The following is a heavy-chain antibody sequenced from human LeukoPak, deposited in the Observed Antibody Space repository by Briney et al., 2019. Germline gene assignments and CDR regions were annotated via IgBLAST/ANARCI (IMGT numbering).Heavy chain of an antibody. J-gene: IGHJ4*02. CDR2: IWYDGSNK. Sequence: GRSLRHSCAASEFTFTSSGIHWVRQAPGKGLEWVALIWYDGSNKYYADSVKGRFTISRDNSKNTLYLQMNSLRAEDTAVYYCARAAGATFFDFWGTGRLDTVSS. V-gene: IGHV3-33*01. CDR3: ARAAGATFFDF. CDR1: EFTFTSSG. D-gene: IGHD5-12*01.